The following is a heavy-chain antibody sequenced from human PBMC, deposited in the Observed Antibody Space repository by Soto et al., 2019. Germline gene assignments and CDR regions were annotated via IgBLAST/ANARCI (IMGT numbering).Heavy chain of an antibody. V-gene: IGHV3-21*01. J-gene: IGHJ6*02. CDR2: ISSSSSYI. D-gene: IGHD3-16*01. Sequence: GVCLRLSCAASGFTFSSYSMNWARQAPGKGLEWVSSISSSSSYIYYADSVKGRFTISRDNAKNSPYPQMNSMSPEDTDVYYCARDGDIYVTSHGRHYGMDVWGQGTPVTVSS. CDR1: GFTFSSYS. CDR3: ARDGDIYVTSHGRHYGMDV.